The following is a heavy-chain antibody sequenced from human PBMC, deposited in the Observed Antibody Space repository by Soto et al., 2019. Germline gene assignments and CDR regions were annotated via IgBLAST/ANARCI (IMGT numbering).Heavy chain of an antibody. Sequence: QVQLVQSGAEVKKPGSSVKVSCKASGGTFSSYAISWVRQAPGQGLEWMGGIIPIFGTANYAQKFQGRVRITTDESTSTAYMEVSSLRSEDTAVYYWERPDCSGGSCYYSSGMDVWGQGTTVTVSS. D-gene: IGHD2-15*01. CDR3: ERPDCSGGSCYYSSGMDV. J-gene: IGHJ6*02. CDR2: IIPIFGTA. V-gene: IGHV1-69*05. CDR1: GGTFSSYA.